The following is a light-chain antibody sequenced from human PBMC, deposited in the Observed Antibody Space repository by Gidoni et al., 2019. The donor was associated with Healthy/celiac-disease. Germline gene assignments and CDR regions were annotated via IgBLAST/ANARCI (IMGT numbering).Light chain of an antibody. Sequence: EIVLTQPPGTLSLSPGERATLSCRASQSVSSSYLAWYQQKPGQAPRLLIYGASSRPTGIPDRFSGSGSGTDFTLTISRLEPEDFAVYYCQQYGSSPVTFGQGTKLEIK. J-gene: IGKJ2*01. CDR1: QSVSSSY. V-gene: IGKV3-20*01. CDR2: GAS. CDR3: QQYGSSPVT.